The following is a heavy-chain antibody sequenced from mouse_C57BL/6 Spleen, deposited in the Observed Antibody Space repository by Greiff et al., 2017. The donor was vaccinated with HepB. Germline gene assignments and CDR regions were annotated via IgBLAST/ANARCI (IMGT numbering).Heavy chain of an antibody. CDR3: TRTGTNFDV. CDR2: IAPETGGT. CDR1: GYTFTDYE. J-gene: IGHJ1*03. D-gene: IGHD4-1*01. Sequence: QVQLQQPGAELVRPGASVTLSCKASGYTFTDYEMHWVKQTPVHGLEWIGAIAPETGGTAYNQKFKGKAILTADKSSSTAYMELRSLTSEDSAVYYGTRTGTNFDVWGTGTTVTVSS. V-gene: IGHV1-15*01.